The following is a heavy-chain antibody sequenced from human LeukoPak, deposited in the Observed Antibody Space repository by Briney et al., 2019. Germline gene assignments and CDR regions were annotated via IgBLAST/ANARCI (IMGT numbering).Heavy chain of an antibody. D-gene: IGHD3-22*01. J-gene: IGHJ3*01. CDR2: IYYSGST. V-gene: IGHV4-31*03. CDR1: GGSISSGGYY. CDR3: ATSSGYILTV. Sequence: SETLSLTCTVSGGSISSGGYYWSWIRQHPGKGLEWIGYIYYSGSTYYNPSLKSRVTISVDTSKNHFSLKLSSVTAADTAVYYCATSSGYILTVWGQGTMVTVSS.